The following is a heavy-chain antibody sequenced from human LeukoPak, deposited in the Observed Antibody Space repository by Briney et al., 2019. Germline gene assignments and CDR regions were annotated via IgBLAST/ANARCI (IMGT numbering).Heavy chain of an antibody. V-gene: IGHV3-7*01. J-gene: IGHJ4*02. CDR3: AREIARLPDY. CDR2: IKQDGSQK. D-gene: IGHD2-21*02. Sequence: GGSLRLSCAASGFTFSGSSIHWVRQASGKGREWVANIKQDGSQKYYVDSVKGRCTISRDNAKNSLYLQMNSLRAEDTAVYYCAREIARLPDYWGQGTLVTVSS. CDR1: GFTFSGSS.